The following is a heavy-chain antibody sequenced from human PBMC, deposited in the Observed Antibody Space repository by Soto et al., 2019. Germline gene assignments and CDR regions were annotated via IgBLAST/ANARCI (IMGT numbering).Heavy chain of an antibody. Sequence: GGSLRPSCATSGAAFSNYGMSWVRQAPGKGLEWVSGISASGDSTYYADPVKGRFTISGDNSKRTLYLQMNSLRAEDTAIYYCATDPRGPDYWGQGTQVTVSS. J-gene: IGHJ4*02. V-gene: IGHV3-23*01. CDR3: ATDPRGPDY. CDR2: ISASGDST. CDR1: GAAFSNYG.